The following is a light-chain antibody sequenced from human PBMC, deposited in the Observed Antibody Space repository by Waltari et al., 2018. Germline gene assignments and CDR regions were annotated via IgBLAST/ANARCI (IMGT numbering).Light chain of an antibody. J-gene: IGKJ1*01. V-gene: IGKV4-1*01. Sequence: IVMTQSPDSLAVSLGERATIRCKVSQSLFYSPGNRDYLAWYHKKPGHPPILLMSWASTRESGVPDRLSGSGSGTDFTLTISGLQAEDVAVYYCQQFYSRPWTFGQGTKVEI. CDR2: WAS. CDR1: QSLFYSPGNRDY. CDR3: QQFYSRPWT.